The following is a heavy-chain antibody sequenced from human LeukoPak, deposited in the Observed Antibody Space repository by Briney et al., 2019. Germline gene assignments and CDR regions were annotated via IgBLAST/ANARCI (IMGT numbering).Heavy chain of an antibody. CDR3: ARDGRRGRLYYDILTGSNWFDP. V-gene: IGHV1-2*02. Sequence: GASVKVSCKASGYTFTGYYMHWVRQAPGQGLEWMGWINPNSGGTNYAQKFQGRVTMTRDTSISTAYMELSRLRSDDTAVYYCARDGRRGRLYYDILTGSNWFDPWGQGTLVTVSS. D-gene: IGHD3-9*01. J-gene: IGHJ5*02. CDR2: INPNSGGT. CDR1: GYTFTGYY.